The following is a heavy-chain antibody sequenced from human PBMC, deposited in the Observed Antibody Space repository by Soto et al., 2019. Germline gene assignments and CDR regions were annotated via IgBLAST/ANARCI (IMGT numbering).Heavy chain of an antibody. CDR3: AREGSASSSGMDV. D-gene: IGHD2-15*01. V-gene: IGHV3-33*01. Sequence: QVQLVESGGGVVQPGRSLRLSCAASGFTFSSYGMHWVRQAPGKGLEWVAVIWYDGSNKYYADSVKGRFTISRDNSKNTLYLQMNSLRAEDTAVYYCAREGSASSSGMDVWGQGTTVTVSS. J-gene: IGHJ6*02. CDR1: GFTFSSYG. CDR2: IWYDGSNK.